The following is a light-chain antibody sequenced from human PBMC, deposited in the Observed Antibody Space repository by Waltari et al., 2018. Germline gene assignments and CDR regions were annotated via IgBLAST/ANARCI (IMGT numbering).Light chain of an antibody. J-gene: IGKJ2*01. Sequence: EMTQSPATLSVSPGERATVSCRASQSVGNKLAWYQQKPGQAPRLLFYDASTRATGIPVRFSGSGSGTEFTLTISSLQSEDFAVYYCQQSNNWPYTFGQGTKVEIK. CDR1: QSVGNK. CDR3: QQSNNWPYT. CDR2: DAS. V-gene: IGKV3-15*01.